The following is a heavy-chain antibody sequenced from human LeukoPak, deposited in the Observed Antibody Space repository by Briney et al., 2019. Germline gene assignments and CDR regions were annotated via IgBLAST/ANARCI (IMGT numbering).Heavy chain of an antibody. V-gene: IGHV1-69*05. Sequence: SVKVSCKASGGTFSSYAISWVRQAPGQGLEWMGGIIPIFGTANYAQKFQGRVTITTDESTSTAYMELSSRRAEDTAVYYCARPSSTGKYYYYMDVWGKGTTVTVSS. CDR1: GGTFSSYA. CDR2: IIPIFGTA. D-gene: IGHD3-10*01. CDR3: ARPSSTGKYYYYMDV. J-gene: IGHJ6*03.